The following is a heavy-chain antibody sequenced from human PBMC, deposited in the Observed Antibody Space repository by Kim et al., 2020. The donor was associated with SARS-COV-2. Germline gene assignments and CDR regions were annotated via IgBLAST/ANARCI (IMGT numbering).Heavy chain of an antibody. V-gene: IGHV7-4-1*02. CDR2: INTDTGNP. D-gene: IGHD3-16*02. Sequence: ASVKVSCKASGYTFTNNAISWVRQAPGQGLEWMGWINTDTGNPTYAQAFTRRFVFSVDTSVTTAYLQMSSLEAEDTALYYCARVIWGTYRYTDSWGQGT. CDR3: ARVIWGTYRYTDS. J-gene: IGHJ4*02. CDR1: GYTFTNNA.